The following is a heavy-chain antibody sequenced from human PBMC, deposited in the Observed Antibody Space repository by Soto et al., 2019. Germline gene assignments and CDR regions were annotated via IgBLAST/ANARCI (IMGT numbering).Heavy chain of an antibody. J-gene: IGHJ6*02. CDR3: ARDAGRNYYYFYALDV. D-gene: IGHD1-1*01. CDR1: GGSISSYY. CDR2: ISYSGST. Sequence: QVQLQESGPGLVKPSETLSLTCTVSGGSISSYYWSWIRQPPGKGLEWIGYISYSGSTNYNPSLQRRVTISVDTSTHQFSLKLSSVTASDTAVYYCARDAGRNYYYFYALDVWGQGTTVTVSS. V-gene: IGHV4-59*01.